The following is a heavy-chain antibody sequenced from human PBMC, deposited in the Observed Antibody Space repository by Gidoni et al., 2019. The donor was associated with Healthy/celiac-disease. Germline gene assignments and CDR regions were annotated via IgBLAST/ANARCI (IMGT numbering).Heavy chain of an antibody. D-gene: IGHD2-2*01. Sequence: EVQLVESGGGLVQPGGSLRLSCAASGFTFSSYSMNWVRQAPGKGLEWVSYISSSSSTIYYADSVKGRFTISRDNAKNSLYLQMNSLRDEDTAVYYCARYYCSSTSCYRNYGMDVWGQGTTVTVSS. CDR1: GFTFSSYS. V-gene: IGHV3-48*02. CDR2: ISSSSSTI. J-gene: IGHJ6*02. CDR3: ARYYCSSTSCYRNYGMDV.